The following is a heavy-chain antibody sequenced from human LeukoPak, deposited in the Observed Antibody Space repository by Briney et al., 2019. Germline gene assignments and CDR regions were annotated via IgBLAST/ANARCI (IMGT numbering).Heavy chain of an antibody. CDR1: GCTFTSYY. J-gene: IGHJ4*02. Sequence: ASVKVSCKASGCTFTSYYMHWVGQAPGQGLEGMGWINPNSSDTKYAQKFQGRVTMTRDTSITTAYMEPTRLRSDDTAVYYCARDAAVSYFDYWGQGALVTVSS. CDR2: INPNSSDT. D-gene: IGHD3-10*01. V-gene: IGHV1-2*02. CDR3: ARDAAVSYFDY.